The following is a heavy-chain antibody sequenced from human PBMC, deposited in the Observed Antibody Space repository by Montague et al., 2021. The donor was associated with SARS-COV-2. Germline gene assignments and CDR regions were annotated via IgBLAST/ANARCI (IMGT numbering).Heavy chain of an antibody. J-gene: IGHJ5*02. Sequence: SETLSLTCTVSGDSMRSSYWNWIRQPPGKGLEYIGYTYYSGVANYNPSLRSRVTISLDTSKNQFSLNLRSVTAPDTAVYYCARSVVGGTYRHTRWFDPWGQGTLVTVFS. V-gene: IGHV4-59*13. CDR2: TYYSGVA. CDR1: GDSMRSSY. CDR3: ARSVVGGTYRHTRWFDP. D-gene: IGHD3-16*02.